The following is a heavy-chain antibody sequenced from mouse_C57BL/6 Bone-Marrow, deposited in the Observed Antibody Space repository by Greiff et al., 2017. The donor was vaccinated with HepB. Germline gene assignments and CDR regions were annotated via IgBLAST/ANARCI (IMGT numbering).Heavy chain of an antibody. CDR3: TRSSTVVAHFDY. V-gene: IGHV1-15*01. D-gene: IGHD1-1*01. CDR1: GYTFTDYE. Sequence: QVQLQQSGAELVRPGASVTLSCKASGYTFTDYEMHWVKQTPVHGLEWIGAIDPETGGTAYSQKFKGKAILTADKSSSTAYMELRSLTSEDSAVYYCTRSSTVVAHFDYWGQGTTLTVSS. J-gene: IGHJ2*01. CDR2: IDPETGGT.